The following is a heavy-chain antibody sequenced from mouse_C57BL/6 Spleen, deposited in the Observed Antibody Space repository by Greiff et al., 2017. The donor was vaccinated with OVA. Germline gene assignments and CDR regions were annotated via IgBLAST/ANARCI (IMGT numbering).Heavy chain of an antibody. CDR1: GYTFTSYW. V-gene: IGHV1-52*01. CDR3: ARWALSDYFDY. CDR2: IDPSDSET. J-gene: IGHJ2*01. D-gene: IGHD3-1*01. Sequence: VQLQQPGAELVRPGSSVKLSCKASGYTFTSYWMHWVKQRPRQGLEWIGNIDPSDSETHYNQKFKDKATLTVDKSSSTAYMQLSSLTSEDAAVYYCARWALSDYFDYWGQGTTLTVSS.